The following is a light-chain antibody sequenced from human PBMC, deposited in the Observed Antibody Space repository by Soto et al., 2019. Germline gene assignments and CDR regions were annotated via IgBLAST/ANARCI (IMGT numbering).Light chain of an antibody. CDR1: SDSVSTSYY. CDR2: STN. CDR3: VLYMGSGFWV. V-gene: IGLV8-61*01. Sequence: QTVVTQEPSFSVSPGGTVTLTCGLTSDSVSTSYYASWYQQTPGQTPRMLIYSTNTRSSGVPDRFSGSILGNKAALTITGALADDESDYYCVLYMGSGFWVFGGGTKLTVL. J-gene: IGLJ3*02.